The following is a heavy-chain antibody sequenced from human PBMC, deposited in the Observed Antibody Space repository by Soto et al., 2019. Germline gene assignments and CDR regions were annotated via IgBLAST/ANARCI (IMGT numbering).Heavy chain of an antibody. CDR1: GYAFTNYG. D-gene: IGHD4-17*01. V-gene: IGHV1-18*01. Sequence: QVQLVQSGAEVKKPGASVTVSCKASGYAFTNYGITWVRQAPGQGLEWMGWISGYNGNTNYAQKPQGRATXXKXTXXSTAYMELRSLRSDDTAVYYCARGPMTTGSSPAFYWGQGTLLTVSS. CDR2: ISGYNGNT. CDR3: ARGPMTTGSSPAFY. J-gene: IGHJ4*02.